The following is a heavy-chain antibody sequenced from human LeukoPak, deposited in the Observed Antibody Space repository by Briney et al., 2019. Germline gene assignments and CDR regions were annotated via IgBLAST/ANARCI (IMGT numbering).Heavy chain of an antibody. D-gene: IGHD3-3*01. CDR2: INHSGST. J-gene: IGHJ4*02. V-gene: IGHV4-34*01. Sequence: SETLSLTCAAYGGSFSGYYWSWIRQPPGKGLEWIGEINHSGSTNYNPSLKSRVTISVNTSKNQFSLKLSSVTAADTAVYYCARETIFGVVILDYWGQGTLVTVSS. CDR3: ARETIFGVVILDY. CDR1: GGSFSGYY.